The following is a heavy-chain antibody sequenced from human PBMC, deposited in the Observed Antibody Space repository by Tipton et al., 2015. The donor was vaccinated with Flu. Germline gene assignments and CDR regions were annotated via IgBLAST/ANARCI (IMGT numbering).Heavy chain of an antibody. D-gene: IGHD3-16*01. CDR2: INQDGSEK. Sequence: SLRLSCAASGFPFSNFWMNWVRQAPGKGLEWVAHINQDGSEKNYVDSVKGRFTITRDNAKNSLYLQMNSLRADDTALYYCVRFAGGSWGQGTLVTVSS. CDR1: GFPFSNFW. V-gene: IGHV3-7*01. J-gene: IGHJ5*02. CDR3: VRFAGGS.